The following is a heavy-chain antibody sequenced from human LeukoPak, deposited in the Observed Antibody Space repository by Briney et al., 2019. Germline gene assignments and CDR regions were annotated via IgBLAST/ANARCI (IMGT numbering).Heavy chain of an antibody. J-gene: IGHJ3*02. CDR3: AKFTSYYYDSSGYYFDAFDI. V-gene: IGHV4-59*08. CDR2: IYHSGST. D-gene: IGHD3-22*01. CDR1: GGSISSYY. Sequence: SETLSLTCTVSGGSISSYYWSWIRQPPGKGLEWIGYIYHSGSTNYNPSLKSRVTISVDTSKNQFSLKLSSVTAADTAVYYCAKFTSYYYDSSGYYFDAFDIWGQGTMVTVSS.